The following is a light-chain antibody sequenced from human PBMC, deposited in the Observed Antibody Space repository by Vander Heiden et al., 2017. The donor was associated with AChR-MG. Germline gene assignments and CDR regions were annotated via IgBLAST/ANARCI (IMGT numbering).Light chain of an antibody. Sequence: DIVMTQYPDSLAVSLGERATINCKSSSDTKNYLAWYQQRPGQPPQVLISWASTRDSGVPDRFSGSGSGTDFSLTISSLQAEDVAVYFCQQYYDTPYTFGQGTKLEI. V-gene: IGKV4-1*01. CDR2: WAS. CDR1: SDTKNY. J-gene: IGKJ2*01. CDR3: QQYYDTPYT.